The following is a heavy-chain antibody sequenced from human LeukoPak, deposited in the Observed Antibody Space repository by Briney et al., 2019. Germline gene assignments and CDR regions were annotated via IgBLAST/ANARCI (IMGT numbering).Heavy chain of an antibody. J-gene: IGHJ4*02. CDR1: GFTFSSYR. Sequence: GGSLRLSCAASGFTFSSYRMNWVRQAPGKGLVWVSRIASDGSSTTYADSVKGRFTISRDNAKNSLYLQMNSLRAEDTAVYYCARYYCSSSSCLMFDYWGQGTLVTVSS. V-gene: IGHV3-74*01. D-gene: IGHD2-2*01. CDR3: ARYYCSSSSCLMFDY. CDR2: IASDGSST.